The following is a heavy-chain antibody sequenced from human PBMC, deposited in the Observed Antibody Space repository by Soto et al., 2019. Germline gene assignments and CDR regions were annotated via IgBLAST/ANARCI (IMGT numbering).Heavy chain of an antibody. CDR3: ARDRAAAYAFDI. CDR2: INPSGGST. V-gene: IGHV1-46*01. CDR1: GYTLTSYY. D-gene: IGHD6-13*01. Sequence: ASVKVSCKASGYTLTSYYMHWVRQAPGQGLEWMGIINPSGGSTSYAQKFQGRVTMTRDTSTSTVYMELSSLRSEDTAVYYCARDRAAAYAFDIWGQGTMVTVSS. J-gene: IGHJ3*02.